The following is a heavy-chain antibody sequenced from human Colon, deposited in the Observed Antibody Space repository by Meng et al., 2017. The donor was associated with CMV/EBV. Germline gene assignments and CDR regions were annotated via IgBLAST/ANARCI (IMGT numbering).Heavy chain of an antibody. CDR2: TYSSGAT. J-gene: IGHJ5*02. CDR1: RFTVSTYY. Sequence: GESLKISCAASRFTVSTYYVSWVRRAPGKGLEWVAVTYSSGATYYADSVRDRFTISRDNAKNSLYLQMNSLRAEDTALYYCARDPRVRGSSSSRGFDPWGQGTLVTVSS. D-gene: IGHD6-6*01. CDR3: ARDPRVRGSSSSRGFDP. V-gene: IGHV3-53*01.